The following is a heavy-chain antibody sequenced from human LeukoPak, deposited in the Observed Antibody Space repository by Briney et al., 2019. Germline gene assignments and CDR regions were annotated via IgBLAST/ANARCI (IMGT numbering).Heavy chain of an antibody. CDR1: GGSISSSNW. CDR3: ARVYGSGSYYRDAFDI. CDR2: IYHSGST. D-gene: IGHD3-10*01. Sequence: PSGTLSLTCAVSGGSISSSNWWSWVRQPPGKGLEWIGSIYHSGSTYYNPSLKSRVTISVDTSKNQFSLKLSSVTAADTAVYYCARVYGSGSYYRDAFDIWGQGTMVTVSS. J-gene: IGHJ3*02. V-gene: IGHV4-4*02.